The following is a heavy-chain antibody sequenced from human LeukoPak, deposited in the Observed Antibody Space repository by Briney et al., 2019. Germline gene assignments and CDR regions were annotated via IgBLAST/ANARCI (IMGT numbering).Heavy chain of an antibody. CDR1: GGSFSGYY. CDR2: INHSGRT. Sequence: SETLSLTCAVYGGSFSGYYWSWIRQPPGKGLEWMGEINHSGRTNYNPSLKSRVTISVDASKNQFSLKLSAGTAADTAVYYCARGSSNRRGAGFGVDVWGKGTTVTVSS. D-gene: IGHD2-2*01. J-gene: IGHJ6*04. CDR3: ARGSSNRRGAGFGVDV. V-gene: IGHV4-34*01.